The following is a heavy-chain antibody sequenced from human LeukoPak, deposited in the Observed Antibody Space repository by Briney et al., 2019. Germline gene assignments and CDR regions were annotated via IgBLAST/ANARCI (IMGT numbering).Heavy chain of an antibody. CDR2: ISTGNGNT. CDR1: GYTFTNFA. D-gene: IGHD1-26*01. CDR3: ARKKYTGSSMGWYDV. V-gene: IGHV1-3*04. Sequence: ASVKVSCKASGYTFTNFAIHWVRQAPGQRLEWMGWISTGNGNTKYSQKFQGRITITSDTSASTVYMELSRLRSEDTAVYHCARKKYTGSSMGWYDVWGQGTLVTVSS. J-gene: IGHJ4*02.